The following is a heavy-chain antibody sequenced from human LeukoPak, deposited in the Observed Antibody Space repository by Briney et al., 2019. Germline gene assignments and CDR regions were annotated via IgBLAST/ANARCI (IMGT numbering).Heavy chain of an antibody. J-gene: IGHJ5*02. CDR2: INPSDGST. D-gene: IGHD4-17*01. CDR1: GYTFTSYY. Sequence: ASVKVSCKASGYTFTSYYMNWVRQVPGQGLEWMGKINPSDGSTDFAQNFQGRVTMTRDTSTSTVYMELSSLRSEDTAVYYCVRGWWGTDYGWTNWFDPWGQGTLVTVSS. V-gene: IGHV1-46*01. CDR3: VRGWWGTDYGWTNWFDP.